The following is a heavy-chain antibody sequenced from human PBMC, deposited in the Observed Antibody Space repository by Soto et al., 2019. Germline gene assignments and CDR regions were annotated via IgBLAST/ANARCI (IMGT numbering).Heavy chain of an antibody. CDR1: GYTFTVSY. V-gene: IGHV1-2*02. CDR2: FNPNTGAT. D-gene: IGHD2-15*01. J-gene: IGHJ4*02. Sequence: QVQLVQSGAEMKKPGASVKVSCKASGYTFTVSYIHWRRQAPGQGFEWMGWFNPNTGATHYAQKFQGRVTMTRDTAISTAYMELSRLRSDDTAVYYCAXEPRFCSGGSCAIDFWGQGTLVTVSS. CDR3: AXEPRFCSGGSCAIDF.